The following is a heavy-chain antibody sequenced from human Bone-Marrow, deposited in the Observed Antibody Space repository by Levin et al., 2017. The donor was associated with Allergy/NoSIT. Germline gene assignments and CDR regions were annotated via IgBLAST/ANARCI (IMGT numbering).Heavy chain of an antibody. CDR1: SGSISSSSHH. CDR2: IYFTGST. CDR3: ARHFRESSGYYPFDD. D-gene: IGHD6-19*01. Sequence: SETLSLTCTVSSGSISSSSHHWGWIRQPPGKGLEWIGSIYFTGSTCYNPSLKSRVTISVDTSRNQFSPRLTSVTAADTAVYYCARHFRESSGYYPFDDWGQGTLVTVSS. V-gene: IGHV4-39*01. J-gene: IGHJ4*02.